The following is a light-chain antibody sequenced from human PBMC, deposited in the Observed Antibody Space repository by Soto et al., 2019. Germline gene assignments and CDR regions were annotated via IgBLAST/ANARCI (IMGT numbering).Light chain of an antibody. Sequence: ALRMTQSPSSFSASTGDRVTITCRASQGISSYLAWYQQKPGKAPKLLIYAASTLQSGVPSRFSGSGSGTDFTLTISCLQSEDFATYYCQQHYSYPRTFGQGTKVDIK. CDR2: AAS. CDR3: QQHYSYPRT. CDR1: QGISSY. J-gene: IGKJ1*01. V-gene: IGKV1-8*01.